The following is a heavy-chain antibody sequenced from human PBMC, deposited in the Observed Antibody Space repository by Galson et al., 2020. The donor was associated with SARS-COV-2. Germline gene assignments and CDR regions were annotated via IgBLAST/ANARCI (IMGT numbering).Heavy chain of an antibody. D-gene: IGHD3-9*01. Sequence: ASVKVSCKASGYTFISYSIHWVRQAPGQGLEWMGIINPSGGSTSYAQKFQGRVTMTRDTSTSTVYMELSSLRSEDTAVYYCARVFDTYYMDVWGKGTTVTVSS. CDR3: ARVFDTYYMDV. CDR1: GYTFISYS. J-gene: IGHJ6*03. CDR2: INPSGGST. V-gene: IGHV1-46*01.